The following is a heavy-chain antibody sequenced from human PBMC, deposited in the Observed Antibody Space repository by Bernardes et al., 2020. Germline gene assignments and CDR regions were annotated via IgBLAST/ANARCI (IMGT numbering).Heavy chain of an antibody. CDR2: ISYTGST. D-gene: IGHD1-1*01. CDR3: ARAWNRDYFDY. V-gene: IGHV4-61*01. Sequence: SETLSLTCTVSGGPVSSGSYYWSWIRQPPGKGLEWIGYISYTGSTNYNPSLKSRVTISVDTSKNQFSLKLSSVTAADTAVYYCARAWNRDYFDYWGQGTLVTVSS. J-gene: IGHJ4*02. CDR1: GGPVSSGSYY.